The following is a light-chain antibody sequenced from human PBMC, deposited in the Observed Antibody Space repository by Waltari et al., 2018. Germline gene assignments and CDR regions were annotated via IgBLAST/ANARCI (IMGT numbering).Light chain of an antibody. Sequence: IQLTQSPSSLYASVGVRVTITCRASQGISSYLAWYQQKPGKAPKLLIYAASALQSGVPARFNGSGSGTGFTLTISSLQPEDFATYYCQQLNSYPITFGQGTRLEIK. J-gene: IGKJ5*01. CDR2: AAS. V-gene: IGKV1-9*01. CDR3: QQLNSYPIT. CDR1: QGISSY.